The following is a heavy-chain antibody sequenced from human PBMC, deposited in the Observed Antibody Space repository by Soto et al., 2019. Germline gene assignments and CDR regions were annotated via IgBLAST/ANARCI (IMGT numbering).Heavy chain of an antibody. CDR1: GFTFSNYD. CDR3: ARANLGDAFDI. J-gene: IGHJ3*02. V-gene: IGHV3-13*05. Sequence: GGSLRLSCAASGFTFSNYDMHWFRQATGKGLEWVSGIGTAGDPYYPGSVKGRFTISRENAKNSFYLQMNSLRAGDTAVYYCARANLGDAFDIWGQGTMVTVSS. CDR2: IGTAGDP.